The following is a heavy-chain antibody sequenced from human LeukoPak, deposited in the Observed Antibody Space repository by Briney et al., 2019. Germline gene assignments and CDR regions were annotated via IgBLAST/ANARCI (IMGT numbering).Heavy chain of an antibody. V-gene: IGHV4-59*01. J-gene: IGHJ4*02. CDR3: ARGLDKYSSGWYGY. Sequence: SETLSLTCTVSGGSISSYYWSWIRQPPGKGLEWIGYIYYSGSTNYNPSLKSRVTISVDTSKNQFSLKLSSVTAADTAVYYCARGLDKYSSGWYGYWGQGTLVTVSS. D-gene: IGHD6-19*01. CDR2: IYYSGST. CDR1: GGSISSYY.